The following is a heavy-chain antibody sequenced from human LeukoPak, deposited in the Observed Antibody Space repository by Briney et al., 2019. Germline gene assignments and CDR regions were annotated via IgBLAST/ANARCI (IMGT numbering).Heavy chain of an antibody. Sequence: ASVKVSCKASGYTFTSYGISWVRQAPRQGLEWMGWISAYNGNTNYAQKLQGRVTMTTDTSTSTAYMELRSLRSDDTAVYYCARGKAPGEYDFWSGYYTYGMDVWGQGTTVTVSS. D-gene: IGHD3-3*01. CDR3: ARGKAPGEYDFWSGYYTYGMDV. J-gene: IGHJ6*02. CDR2: ISAYNGNT. V-gene: IGHV1-18*01. CDR1: GYTFTSYG.